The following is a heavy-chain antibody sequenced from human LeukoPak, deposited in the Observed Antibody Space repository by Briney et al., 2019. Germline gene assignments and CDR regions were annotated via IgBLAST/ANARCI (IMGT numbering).Heavy chain of an antibody. J-gene: IGHJ4*02. CDR2: IYPDGTT. CDR1: GFTVSSNY. V-gene: IGHV3-53*01. D-gene: IGHD2-8*01. CDR3: ARGRMRFVY. Sequence: GGSLRLSCAASGFTVSSNYMAWVRQAPGKGLEGVSVIYPDGTTYYADSVKGRFTISRDNAKNSLYLQMNSLRAEDTAVYYCARGRMRFVYWGQGTQVTVSS.